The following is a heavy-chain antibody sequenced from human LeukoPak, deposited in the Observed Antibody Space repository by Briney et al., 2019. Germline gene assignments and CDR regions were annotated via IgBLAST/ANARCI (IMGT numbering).Heavy chain of an antibody. V-gene: IGHV1-69*01. D-gene: IGHD3-22*01. Sequence: GASVQVSCQASGGTFSSYAISWVRQAPGQGLEWMGGIIPIFGTANYAQKFQGRVTITADESTSTAYMELSSLRSEDTAVYYCARVQTHDYYDSSGYFYYFDYWGQGTLVTVSS. CDR3: ARVQTHDYYDSSGYFYYFDY. J-gene: IGHJ4*02. CDR1: GGTFSSYA. CDR2: IIPIFGTA.